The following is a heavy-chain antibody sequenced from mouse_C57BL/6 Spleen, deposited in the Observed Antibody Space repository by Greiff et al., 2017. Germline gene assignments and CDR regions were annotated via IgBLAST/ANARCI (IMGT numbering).Heavy chain of an antibody. D-gene: IGHD1-1*01. CDR1: GYTFTEYT. Sequence: VQLQESGAELVKPGASVKLSCKASGYTFTEYTIHWVKQRSGQGLEWIGWFYPGSGSIKDNEKFKDKATLTADTSSSTVYMELSRLTSEYSAVYFCARDEIYYGSPFYARDYWGQGTSVTVSS. J-gene: IGHJ4*01. V-gene: IGHV1-62-2*01. CDR2: FYPGSGSI. CDR3: ARDEIYYGSPFYARDY.